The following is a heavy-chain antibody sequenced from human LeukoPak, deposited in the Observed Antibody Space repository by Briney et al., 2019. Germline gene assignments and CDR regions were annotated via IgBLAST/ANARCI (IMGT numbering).Heavy chain of an antibody. Sequence: ASVKVSCKASGYTFTGYYMHWVRQAPGQGLEWMGWINPNSGGTNYAQKFQGRVTTTRDTSISTAYMELSRLRSDDTAVYYCATEAPNKYYYDSSGYKARSAAFDIWGQGTMVTVSS. J-gene: IGHJ3*02. D-gene: IGHD3-22*01. V-gene: IGHV1-2*02. CDR2: INPNSGGT. CDR3: ATEAPNKYYYDSSGYKARSAAFDI. CDR1: GYTFTGYY.